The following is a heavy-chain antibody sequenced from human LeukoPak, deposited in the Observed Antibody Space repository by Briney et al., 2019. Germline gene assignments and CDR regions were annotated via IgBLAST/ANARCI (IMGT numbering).Heavy chain of an antibody. CDR2: ISYDGSNK. CDR1: GFTFSSYA. CDR3: ARFGYYGSGFDAFDI. J-gene: IGHJ3*02. V-gene: IGHV3-30*14. Sequence: GGSLRLSCAASGFTFSSYAMHWVRQAPGKGLEWVAVISYDGSNKYYADSVKGRFTISRDNSKNTLYLQMNSLRAEDTAVYYCARFGYYGSGFDAFDIWGQGTMVTVSS. D-gene: IGHD3-10*01.